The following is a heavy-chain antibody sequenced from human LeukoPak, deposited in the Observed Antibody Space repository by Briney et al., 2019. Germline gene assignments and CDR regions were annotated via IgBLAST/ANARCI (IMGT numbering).Heavy chain of an antibody. D-gene: IGHD2-2*01. J-gene: IGHJ4*02. Sequence: GASVKVSCKASGYTFTSYGISWVRQAPGQGLEWMGRIIPILGIANYAQKFQGRVTITAGKSTSTAYMELSSLRSEDTAVYYCARTVVVPAAMGVFDYWGQGTLVTVSS. V-gene: IGHV1-69*04. CDR3: ARTVVVPAAMGVFDY. CDR2: IIPILGIA. CDR1: GYTFTSYG.